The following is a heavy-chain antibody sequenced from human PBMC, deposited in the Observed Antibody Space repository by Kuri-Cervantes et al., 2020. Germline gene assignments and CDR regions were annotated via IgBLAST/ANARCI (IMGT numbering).Heavy chain of an antibody. CDR1: GGSISSYY. Sequence: SETLSLTCTVSGGSISSYYWSWIRQPAGKGLEWIGRIYTSGSTNYNPSLKSRVTISVDTSKNQFSLKLSSVTAADTAVYYCARVRAVAGKRHYYYYYYGMDVWGQGTTVTVSS. D-gene: IGHD6-19*01. CDR3: ARVRAVAGKRHYYYYYYGMDV. J-gene: IGHJ6*02. CDR2: IYTSGST. V-gene: IGHV4-4*07.